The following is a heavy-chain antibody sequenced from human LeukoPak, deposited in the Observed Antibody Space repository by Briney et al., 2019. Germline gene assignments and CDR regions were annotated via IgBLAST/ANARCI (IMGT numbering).Heavy chain of an antibody. Sequence: ASVKVSCKASGYSFKTYGISWVREAPGQGLEWMGWISAYNGKTNYAQNVKDRVTMTTDTSTSTAYMELRSLRFDDTAVYYCARDPVSLLLWFGLSGAEYFQHWGQGTLVTVSS. J-gene: IGHJ1*01. CDR1: GYSFKTYG. V-gene: IGHV1-18*01. CDR3: ARDPVSLLLWFGLSGAEYFQH. CDR2: ISAYNGKT. D-gene: IGHD3-10*01.